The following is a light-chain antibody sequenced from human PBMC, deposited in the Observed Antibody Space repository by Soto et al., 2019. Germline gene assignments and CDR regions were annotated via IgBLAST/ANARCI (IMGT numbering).Light chain of an antibody. Sequence: QSVLTQPASVSGSPGQSITISCSGTSSDVGSYNLVSWYQQHPGKAPKLMLYQDSKRPSGVSNRFSGSKSGNTASLTISGLQAEDEADYYCCSYAGSSFYVFGTGTKVTVL. J-gene: IGLJ1*01. CDR3: CSYAGSSFYV. CDR2: QDS. V-gene: IGLV2-23*01. CDR1: SSDVGSYNL.